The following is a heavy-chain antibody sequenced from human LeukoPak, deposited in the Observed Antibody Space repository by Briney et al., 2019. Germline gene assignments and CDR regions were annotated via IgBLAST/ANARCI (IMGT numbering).Heavy chain of an antibody. CDR2: IYYSGST. CDR3: ARGGALGPPYFDY. V-gene: IGHV4-31*03. CDR1: GGSISRGGYY. Sequence: SETLSLTCTVSGGSISRGGYYWRWIRQHPGKGLEWIGYIYYSGSTYYNPSLKSRVTISVDTSKNQFSLKLSSLTAADTAVYYCARGGALGPPYFDYWGQGTLVTVSS. D-gene: IGHD3-16*01. J-gene: IGHJ4*02.